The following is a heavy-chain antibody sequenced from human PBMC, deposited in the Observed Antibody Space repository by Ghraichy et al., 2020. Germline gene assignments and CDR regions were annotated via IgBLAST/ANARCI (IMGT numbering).Heavy chain of an antibody. Sequence: SQTLSLTCAISGDSVSSNSGAWNWIRHSPSRGLEWLGRTYHRSKWYYDYAASVKSRITINADTSKNQFSLQLNSVTPEDTAVYYCARDGGNYPFDYWGQGTLVTVSS. CDR3: ARDGGNYPFDY. CDR1: GDSVSSNSGA. CDR2: TYHRSKWYY. J-gene: IGHJ4*02. V-gene: IGHV6-1*01. D-gene: IGHD1-26*01.